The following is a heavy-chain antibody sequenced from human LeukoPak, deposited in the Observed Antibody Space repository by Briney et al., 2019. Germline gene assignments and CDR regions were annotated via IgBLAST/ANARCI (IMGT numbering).Heavy chain of an antibody. V-gene: IGHV3-7*01. CDR3: ATDGSPFDN. CDR2: IKQDGNEK. Sequence: AGGSLRLSCAASGLTFTSYWMSGVRQPPGKGLEWVANIKQDGNEKYYLDSVKGRFTISRDNAKNSLYLQMDSLRAEDTAVYYCATDGSPFDNWGQGTLVTVSS. J-gene: IGHJ4*02. CDR1: GLTFTSYW.